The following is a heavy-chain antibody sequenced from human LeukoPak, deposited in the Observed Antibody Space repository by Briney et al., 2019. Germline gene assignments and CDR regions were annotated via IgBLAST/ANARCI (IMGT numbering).Heavy chain of an antibody. Sequence: ASVKVSCKASGYTFTGYYMHWARQAPGKGLEWMGRVDPEDGETIYAEKFQGRVTITADTSTDTAYMELSSLRSEDTAVYYCATVTYSSSWYPFDYWGQGTLVTVSS. D-gene: IGHD6-13*01. J-gene: IGHJ4*02. V-gene: IGHV1-69-2*01. CDR3: ATVTYSSSWYPFDY. CDR1: GYTFTGYY. CDR2: VDPEDGET.